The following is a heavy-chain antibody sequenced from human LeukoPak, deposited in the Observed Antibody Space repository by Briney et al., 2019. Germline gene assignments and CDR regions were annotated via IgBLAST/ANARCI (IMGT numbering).Heavy chain of an antibody. CDR1: GYTFTSYD. Sequence: ASVKVSCKASGYTFTSYDINWVQQATGQGLEWMGWMNPNSGNTGYAQKFQGRVTMTRNTSISTAYMELSSLRSEDTAVYYCARGRHYDFWSGPNNYYYYYGMDVWGQGTTVTVSS. D-gene: IGHD3-3*01. J-gene: IGHJ6*02. V-gene: IGHV1-8*01. CDR2: MNPNSGNT. CDR3: ARGRHYDFWSGPNNYYYYYGMDV.